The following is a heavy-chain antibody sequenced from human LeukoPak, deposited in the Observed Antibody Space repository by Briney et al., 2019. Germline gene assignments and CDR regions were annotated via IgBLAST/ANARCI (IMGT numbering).Heavy chain of an antibody. CDR3: AKDSLIAVAVDY. CDR1: GFTFSSYG. V-gene: IGHV3-30*18. D-gene: IGHD6-19*01. CDR2: ISYDGSNK. Sequence: PGRSLRLSCAASGFTFSSYGMHWVRQAPGKGLEWVAVISYDGSNKYYADSVKGRFTISRDNSKNTLYLQMNSLRAEDTAVYYCAKDSLIAVAVDYWGQGTLVTVSS. J-gene: IGHJ4*02.